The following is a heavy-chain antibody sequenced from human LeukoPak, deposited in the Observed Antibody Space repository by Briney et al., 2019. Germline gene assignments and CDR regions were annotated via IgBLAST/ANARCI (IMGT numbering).Heavy chain of an antibody. V-gene: IGHV1-18*01. Sequence: ASVKVSCKASGYTFTSYGISWVRPAPGQGLEWMGWISAYNGNTNYAQKLQGRVTMTTDKSTSTAYMELRSLRSDDTAVYYCARDQVRIAAAGMAGIWFDPWGQGTLVTVSS. D-gene: IGHD6-13*01. CDR3: ARDQVRIAAAGMAGIWFDP. CDR2: ISAYNGNT. CDR1: GYTFTSYG. J-gene: IGHJ5*02.